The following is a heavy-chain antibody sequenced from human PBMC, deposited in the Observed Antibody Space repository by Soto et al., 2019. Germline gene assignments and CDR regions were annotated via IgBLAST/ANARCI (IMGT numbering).Heavy chain of an antibody. CDR3: ARVHCSAGTCLDGLDF. CDR1: GDSVSSNGAC. D-gene: IGHD2-15*01. V-gene: IGHV6-1*01. CDR2: IYYRSKWFH. Sequence: LSLTCVISGDSVSSNGACWNWIRQSPSRGLQWLGRIYYRSKWFHDYAASVESRMAINPDTSRNQFSLQLNYVTPEDTAVYYCARVHCSAGTCLDGLDFWGQGTTVTVSS. J-gene: IGHJ6*02.